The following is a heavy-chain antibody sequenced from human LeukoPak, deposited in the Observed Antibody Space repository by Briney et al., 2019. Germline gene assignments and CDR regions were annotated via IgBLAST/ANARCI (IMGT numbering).Heavy chain of an antibody. CDR3: AKDRLGAAAGFFDY. CDR1: GFTFSSYA. J-gene: IGHJ4*02. CDR2: ISDTGDST. V-gene: IGHV3-23*01. Sequence: PGGSLRLSCAASGFTFSSYALSWVRQAPGKGLEWVSGISDTGDSTYYADSVKGRSTISRDNSKNTLYLQMNSLRADDTAVYYCAKDRLGAAAGFFDYWGQGSLVTVSS. D-gene: IGHD6-13*01.